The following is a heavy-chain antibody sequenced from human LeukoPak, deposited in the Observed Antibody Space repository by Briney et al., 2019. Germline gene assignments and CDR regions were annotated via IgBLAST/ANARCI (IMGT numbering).Heavy chain of an antibody. J-gene: IGHJ4*02. D-gene: IGHD5-18*01. CDR1: GYTFTRYW. V-gene: IGHV5-10-1*01. Sequence: GESLKISCKCSGYTFTRYWISWVRQIPGKGLELMGRIDPSDSYTNYSPSFQGHVTISADKSISTAYLQWSSVKASDTAIYYCARQAYSYGSAFDYWGQGTLATVSS. CDR2: IDPSDSYT. CDR3: ARQAYSYGSAFDY.